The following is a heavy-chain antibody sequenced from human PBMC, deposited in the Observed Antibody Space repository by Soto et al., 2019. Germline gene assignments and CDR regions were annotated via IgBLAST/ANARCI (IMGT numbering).Heavy chain of an antibody. CDR2: ISGSGGST. CDR1: GFTFSSYA. CDR3: AKDHYYDYVWGSYRRNYFDY. V-gene: IGHV3-23*01. Sequence: GGSLRLSCAASGFTFSSYAMSWVRQAPGKGLEWVSAISGSGGSTYYADSVKGRFTISRDNSKNTLYLQMNSLRAEDTAVYYCAKDHYYDYVWGSYRRNYFDYWGQGTLVAVSS. D-gene: IGHD3-16*02. J-gene: IGHJ4*02.